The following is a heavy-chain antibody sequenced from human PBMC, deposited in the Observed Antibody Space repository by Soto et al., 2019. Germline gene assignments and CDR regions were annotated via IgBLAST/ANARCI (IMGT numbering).Heavy chain of an antibody. J-gene: IGHJ5*02. CDR2: ISYDGSNK. Sequence: PAGSLRLSCAPSGFTFSSYDMHSVRQAPGKGLEWVAVISYDGSNKYYADSVKGRFTISRDNSKNTMYLQMNSLRDEDTAVYYCANSQMPGLAVAGPSNWFDPWGQGTLVTVSS. CDR3: ANSQMPGLAVAGPSNWFDP. CDR1: GFTFSSYD. D-gene: IGHD6-19*01. V-gene: IGHV3-30*18.